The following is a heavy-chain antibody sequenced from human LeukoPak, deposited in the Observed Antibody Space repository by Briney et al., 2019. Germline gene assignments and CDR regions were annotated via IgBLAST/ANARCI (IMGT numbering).Heavy chain of an antibody. CDR2: ISGSGDST. D-gene: IGHD6-19*01. CDR3: ARGGGCAWDY. J-gene: IGHJ4*02. Sequence: PGGSLRLSCAASGFTFSTYAMSWVRQAPGKGLEWVSSISGSGDSTCYADSVKGRFTISRDNSKTTLYLQMNSLRADDTAVYYCARGGGCAWDYWGQGTLVTVSS. V-gene: IGHV3-23*01. CDR1: GFTFSTYA.